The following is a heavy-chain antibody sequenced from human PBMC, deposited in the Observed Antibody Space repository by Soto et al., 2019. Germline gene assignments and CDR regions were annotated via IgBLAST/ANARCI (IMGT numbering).Heavy chain of an antibody. CDR1: GDTFTSYY. Sequence: ASVKVSCKAPGDTFTSYYMHWVRQAPGHGLEWMGVINPNGGNTNYAQKLQGRVTMTTDTSTSTAYMELRSLRSDDTAVYYCASISVAGTLNYWGQGTLVTVSS. J-gene: IGHJ4*02. V-gene: IGHV1-46*01. CDR3: ASISVAGTLNY. CDR2: INPNGGNT. D-gene: IGHD6-19*01.